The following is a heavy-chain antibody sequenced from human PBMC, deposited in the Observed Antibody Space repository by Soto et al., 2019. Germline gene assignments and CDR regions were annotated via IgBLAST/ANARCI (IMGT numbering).Heavy chain of an antibody. CDR2: IYYSGSI. Sequence: QAQLQESGPGLVKPSQTLSLTCTVSGGSISSGGYYWSWIRQHPEKGLEWIGYIYYSGSIYYNPSLKSRVTISIDTSQNQFSLKVRSVTAADTAVYYCAREGPNRRFDYWGQGTLVTVSS. J-gene: IGHJ4*02. CDR1: GGSISSGGYY. V-gene: IGHV4-31*03. CDR3: AREGPNRRFDY.